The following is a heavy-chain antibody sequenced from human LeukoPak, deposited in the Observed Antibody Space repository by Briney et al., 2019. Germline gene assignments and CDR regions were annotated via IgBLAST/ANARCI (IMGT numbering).Heavy chain of an antibody. CDR1: GYRFSSHW. CDR3: ARREQEVVGGYHHAFDI. V-gene: IGHV5-51*01. D-gene: IGHD3-10*01. Sequence: GESLKISCKGSGYRFSSHWIGWVRQVPGKGLEWMGIVYPGDSDTIYSPSFQGQVTISADKSTSTAYLQWSTLKASDSAMYYCARREQEVVGGYHHAFDIWGQGTMVTVSS. J-gene: IGHJ3*02. CDR2: VYPGDSDT.